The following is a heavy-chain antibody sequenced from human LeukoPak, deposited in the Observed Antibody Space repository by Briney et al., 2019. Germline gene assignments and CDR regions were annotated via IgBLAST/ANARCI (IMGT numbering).Heavy chain of an antibody. J-gene: IGHJ3*02. Sequence: GGSLRLSCAASGFTFSNYWIHWVRQVPGKGLVWVSRIDSDGTTTRYADSVKGRFTISRDNSKNTLYLQMNSLRAEDTAMYYCAKVSLNMVNDAFDIWGQGTMVSVSS. CDR3: AKVSLNMVNDAFDI. V-gene: IGHV3-74*01. D-gene: IGHD4/OR15-4a*01. CDR2: IDSDGTTT. CDR1: GFTFSNYW.